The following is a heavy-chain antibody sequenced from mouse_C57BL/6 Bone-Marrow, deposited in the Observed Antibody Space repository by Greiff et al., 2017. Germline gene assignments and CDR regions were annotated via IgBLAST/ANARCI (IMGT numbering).Heavy chain of an antibody. CDR2: ILPGSGST. CDR3: AREEEFYGKVYYAMDY. J-gene: IGHJ4*01. D-gene: IGHD2-1*01. V-gene: IGHV1-9*01. Sequence: VKVVESGAELMKPGASVKLSCKATGYTFTGYWIEWVKQRPGHGLEWIGEILPGSGSTNFNEKFKGKATFTADTSSNTAYMQLSSLTTEDSAIYYCAREEEFYGKVYYAMDYWGQGTSVTVSS. CDR1: GYTFTGYW.